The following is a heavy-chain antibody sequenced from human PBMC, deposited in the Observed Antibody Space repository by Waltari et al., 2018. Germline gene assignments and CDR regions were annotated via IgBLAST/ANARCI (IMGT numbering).Heavy chain of an antibody. J-gene: IGHJ4*02. V-gene: IGHV3-21*02. Sequence: EVQVVESGGGLVKPGGSLRLSCAASGFTFSSHSMRWVRQAPGKGLGWVSSISGDSTYIHYADSIQGRFTISRDDAKNSVFLQMNSRRAEDTAVYYCARNGATSGWLEFDSWGQGTLVTVSS. D-gene: IGHD6-19*01. CDR1: GFTFSSHS. CDR3: ARNGATSGWLEFDS. CDR2: ISGDSTYI.